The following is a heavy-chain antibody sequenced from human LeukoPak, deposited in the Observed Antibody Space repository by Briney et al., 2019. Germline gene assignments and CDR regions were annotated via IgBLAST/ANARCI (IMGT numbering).Heavy chain of an antibody. CDR3: ARGMGALDY. CDR1: GFTFSSYA. V-gene: IGHV3-30*01. Sequence: GRSLRLSCAASGFTFSSYAMHWVRQAPGKGLERVAVISYDASTTYYAVSVKGRFTISSDNSKNTLYLQMNSLRAEDTAVYYCARGMGALDYWGQGTLVTVSS. D-gene: IGHD1-26*01. J-gene: IGHJ4*02. CDR2: ISYDASTT.